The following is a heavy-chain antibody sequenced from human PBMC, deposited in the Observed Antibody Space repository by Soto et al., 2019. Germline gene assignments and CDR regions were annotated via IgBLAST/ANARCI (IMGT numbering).Heavy chain of an antibody. Sequence: QLQMQESGSGLVKLSQTLCLTSAVSGVSISSGGYSWSWIRQPPGKGLEWIGYIDHSGSTYYNTSLKSRVTISVDRSKTQFSLKLSSATAADTAVYYCAGGIAARPLGYWGQGTLVTVSS. CDR2: IDHSGST. CDR3: AGGIAARPLGY. J-gene: IGHJ4*02. CDR1: GVSISSGGYS. D-gene: IGHD6-6*01. V-gene: IGHV4-30-2*01.